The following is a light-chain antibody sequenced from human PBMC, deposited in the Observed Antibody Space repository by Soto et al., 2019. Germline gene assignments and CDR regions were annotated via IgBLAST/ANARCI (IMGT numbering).Light chain of an antibody. CDR1: QSVSSY. Sequence: EIVLTQSPATLSSSPGERATLSCRASQSVSSYLAWYQQKPGQAPRLLIYDASNKATGIPARFSGSGSGTDFTLTISSLEPEDFAVYYCQQRSNWPPEYTFGQGTKLEIK. CDR2: DAS. V-gene: IGKV3-11*01. CDR3: QQRSNWPPEYT. J-gene: IGKJ2*01.